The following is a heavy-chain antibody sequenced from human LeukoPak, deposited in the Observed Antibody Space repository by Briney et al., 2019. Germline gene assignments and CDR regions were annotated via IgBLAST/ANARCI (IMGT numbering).Heavy chain of an antibody. CDR2: INGDGSRT. CDR3: ARGVPGGWYFDL. V-gene: IGHV3-74*01. CDR1: GFTFSSYW. Sequence: GGSLRLSCAASGFTFSSYWMHWDRQAPGKGLVWVSRINGDGSRTNYADSVKGRFTISRDNAENTLYLQINSLKAEDTAVYYCARGVPGGWYFDLWGRATLVTVSS. J-gene: IGHJ2*01. D-gene: IGHD3-16*01.